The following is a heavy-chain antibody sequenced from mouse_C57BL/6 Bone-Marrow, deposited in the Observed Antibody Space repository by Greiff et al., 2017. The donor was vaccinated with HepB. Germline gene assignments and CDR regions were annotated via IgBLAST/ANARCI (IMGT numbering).Heavy chain of an antibody. CDR2: IYPGSGST. Sequence: VQLQQSGAELVKPGASVKMSCKASGYTFTSYWITWVKQRPGQGLEWIGDIYPGSGSTNYNEKFKSKATLTVDTSSSTAYMQLSSLTSEDSAVYYCARGYYYGTAMDYWGQGTSVTVSS. J-gene: IGHJ4*01. V-gene: IGHV1-55*01. CDR1: GYTFTSYW. D-gene: IGHD1-1*01. CDR3: ARGYYYGTAMDY.